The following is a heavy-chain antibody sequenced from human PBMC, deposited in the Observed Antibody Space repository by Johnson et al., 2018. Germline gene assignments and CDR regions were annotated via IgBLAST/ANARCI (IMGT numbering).Heavy chain of an antibody. CDR2: MWFDRNKK. CDR3: AREPGADFWIGYPYDYYGMDV. J-gene: IGHJ6*02. CDR1: GFTFNGYG. D-gene: IGHD3-3*01. V-gene: IGHV3-33*01. Sequence: VQLVESGGGVVQPGESLRLSCAASGFTFNGYGMHWVRQAPGKGLEWVSIMWFDRNKKFYSDSVKGRFTISSDNSKNTLYLQMNSLGVDETAVYYCAREPGADFWIGYPYDYYGMDVWGQGTTVTVSS.